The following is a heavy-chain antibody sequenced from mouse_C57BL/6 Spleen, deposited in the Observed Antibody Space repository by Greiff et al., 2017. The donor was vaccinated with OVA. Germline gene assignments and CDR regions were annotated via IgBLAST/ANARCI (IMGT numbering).Heavy chain of an antibody. Sequence: VQLQPPWAELVRPGSSVKLSCKASGYTFTSYWMDWVKQRPGQGLEWIGNIYPSDSEPHYNQKFKDKATLTVDKSSSTAYMQLSSLTSEDSAVYYCARGDDGYYEDFDYWGQGTTLTVSS. CDR1: GYTFTSYW. CDR2: IYPSDSEP. D-gene: IGHD2-3*01. CDR3: ARGDDGYYEDFDY. V-gene: IGHV1-61*01. J-gene: IGHJ2*01.